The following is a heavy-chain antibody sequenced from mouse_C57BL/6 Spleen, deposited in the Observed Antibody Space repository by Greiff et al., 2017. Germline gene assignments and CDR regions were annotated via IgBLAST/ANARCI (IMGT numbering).Heavy chain of an antibody. CDR3: VRQAQATPFAY. CDR1: GFSFNTYA. V-gene: IGHV10-1*01. J-gene: IGHJ3*01. D-gene: IGHD3-2*02. CDR2: IRSKSNNYAT. Sequence: EVQLVESGGGLVQPKGSLKLSCAASGFSFNTYAMNWVRQAPGQGLEWVARIRSKSNNYATYYADSVKDRFTISRDDSESMLYLQMNNLKTEDTAMYYCVRQAQATPFAYWGQGTLVTVSA.